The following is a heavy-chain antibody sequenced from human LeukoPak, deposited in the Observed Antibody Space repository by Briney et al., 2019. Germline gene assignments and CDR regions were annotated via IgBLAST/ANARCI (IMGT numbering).Heavy chain of an antibody. J-gene: IGHJ4*02. CDR2: IIPIFGTA. V-gene: IGHV1-69*13. D-gene: IGHD3-22*01. Sequence: SVKVSCKASGGTFSSYAISWVRQAPGQGLEWMGGIIPIFGTASYAQKFQGRVTITADESTSTAYMELSSLRSEDTAVYYCARDYYDSSGYGNLDYWGQGTLVTVSS. CDR3: ARDYYDSSGYGNLDY. CDR1: GGTFSSYA.